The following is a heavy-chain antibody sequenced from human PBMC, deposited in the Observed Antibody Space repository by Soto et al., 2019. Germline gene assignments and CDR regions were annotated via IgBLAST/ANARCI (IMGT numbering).Heavy chain of an antibody. J-gene: IGHJ5*02. Sequence: SETLSLTCTVSGGSISSYYGSWIRQHPGKGLEWIGYIYHSGSTYYNPSLKSRVTISVDRSKNQFSLKLSSVTAADTAVYYCVGSIGAFWFDPWGQGTLVTVSS. V-gene: IGHV4-59*04. CDR3: VGSIGAFWFDP. CDR2: IYHSGST. D-gene: IGHD5-12*01. CDR1: GGSISSYY.